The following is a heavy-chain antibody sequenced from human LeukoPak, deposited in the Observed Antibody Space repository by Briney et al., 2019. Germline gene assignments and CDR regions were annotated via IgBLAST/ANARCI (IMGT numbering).Heavy chain of an antibody. CDR3: GRGSVGFGELNY. V-gene: IGHV3-30-3*01. CDR1: GFTFSSYA. D-gene: IGHD3-10*01. J-gene: IGHJ4*02. CDR2: ISYDGSNK. Sequence: GGSVRLSCVASGFTFSSYAMHWVRQAPGKGLEWVAVISYDGSNKFYADSVKGRFTLSRDNSKNTLYLQMNSLRIEDTAVYYCGRGSVGFGELNYWGQETLVTVSS.